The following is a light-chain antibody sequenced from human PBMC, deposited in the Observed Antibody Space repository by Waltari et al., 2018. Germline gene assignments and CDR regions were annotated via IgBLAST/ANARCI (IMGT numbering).Light chain of an antibody. J-gene: IGLJ3*02. CDR1: SSNIGSYA. V-gene: IGLV1-44*01. CDR3: SAWDDSLNAWV. Sequence: QSVLTQPPSVSGTPGQRVTISCPGSSSNIGSYAVNCYQQFPGTAPNLLIYYNNQRHSGFPDRFSGSKSGTSASLATSGLQSADEADYHCSAWDDSLNAWVFGGGTRLTVL. CDR2: YNN.